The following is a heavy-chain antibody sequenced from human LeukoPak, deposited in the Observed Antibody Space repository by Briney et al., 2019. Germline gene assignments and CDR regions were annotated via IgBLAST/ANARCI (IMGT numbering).Heavy chain of an antibody. J-gene: IGHJ4*02. CDR2: ASYSGST. D-gene: IGHD3-9*01. Sequence: PSETLSRTCTVSGGAISNTSYYWGWIRQPPGNGLEWIGSASYSGSTYYNPSLESRVIISVDTSKNQFSLRLSSVTAADTAVYYCARHVWLQPFDYWGQGTLVTVSS. V-gene: IGHV4-39*01. CDR3: ARHVWLQPFDY. CDR1: GGAISNTSYY.